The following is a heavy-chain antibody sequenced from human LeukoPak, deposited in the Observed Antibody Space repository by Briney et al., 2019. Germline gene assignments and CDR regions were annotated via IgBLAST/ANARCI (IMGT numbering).Heavy chain of an antibody. Sequence: PGGSLRFSCAASGYTFSSYGRHWVRQAPGKGLEWVAVIWYDGSNKYYADSVKGRFTISRDNSKNTLYLQMNSLRAEDTAVYYCARSPIAARPLDYWGQGTLVTVSS. CDR3: ARSPIAARPLDY. CDR1: GYTFSSYG. D-gene: IGHD6-6*01. CDR2: IWYDGSNK. V-gene: IGHV3-33*01. J-gene: IGHJ4*02.